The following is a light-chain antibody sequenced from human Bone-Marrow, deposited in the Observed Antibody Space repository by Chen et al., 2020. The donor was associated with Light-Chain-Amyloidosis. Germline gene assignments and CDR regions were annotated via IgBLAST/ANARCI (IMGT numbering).Light chain of an antibody. Sequence: NFMLTQPHSVSESPGKTVIISCTRSSGSIATNYVQWYQQRPGSSPTTVIYEDDQRPSGVPDRFSGSSDRSSNSASLTIAGLKTEDEADYYCQTYQGSSQGVFGGGTKLTVL. J-gene: IGLJ3*02. CDR1: SGSIATNY. CDR2: EDD. V-gene: IGLV6-57*01. CDR3: QTYQGSSQGV.